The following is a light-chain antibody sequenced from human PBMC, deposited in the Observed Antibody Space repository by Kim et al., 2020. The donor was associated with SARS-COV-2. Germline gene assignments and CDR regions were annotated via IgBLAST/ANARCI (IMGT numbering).Light chain of an antibody. Sequence: DIQMTQSPSSLSASVGDRVTITCRASQGISNYLAWYQQKPGKVPKLLIYAASTLQSGVPSRFSGSGSGTDFTLTISSLQPEDVATYYCQKYNTAPPSSWTFGQGTKVDIK. CDR3: QKYNTAPPSSWT. CDR2: AAS. CDR1: QGISNY. V-gene: IGKV1-27*01. J-gene: IGKJ1*01.